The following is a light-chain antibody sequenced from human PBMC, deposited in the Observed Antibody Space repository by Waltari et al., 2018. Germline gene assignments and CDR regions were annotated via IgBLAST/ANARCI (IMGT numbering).Light chain of an antibody. V-gene: IGLV1-44*01. J-gene: IGLJ1*01. CDR2: SNN. CDR3: AAWDDSLNGRSV. CDR1: SSNVGRNY. Sequence: QSVLTQPPSASGTPGQRVTISCSGSSSNVGRNYVNWYQQLPGTAPKLLIYSNNQRPSGVPDRFSGSKSGTSASLDISGLQAEDEADYYCAAWDDSLNGRSVFGSGTKVTVL.